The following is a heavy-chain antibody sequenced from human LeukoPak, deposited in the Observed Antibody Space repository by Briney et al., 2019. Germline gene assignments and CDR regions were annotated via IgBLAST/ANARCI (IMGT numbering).Heavy chain of an antibody. J-gene: IGHJ5*02. CDR3: ARGLRRSNWFDP. Sequence: ASVKVSCKASGYTFTSYDINWVRQATGQGLEWMGWMNPNSGNTGYAQKFQGRVTMTRNTSISTAYMELSSLRFEDTAVYYCARGLRRSNWFDPWGQGTLVTVSS. V-gene: IGHV1-8*01. CDR2: MNPNSGNT. CDR1: GYTFTSYD.